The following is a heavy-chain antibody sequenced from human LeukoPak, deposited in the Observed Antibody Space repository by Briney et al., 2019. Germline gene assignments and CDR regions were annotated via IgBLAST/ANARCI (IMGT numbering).Heavy chain of an antibody. Sequence: QPGGSLRLSCAASGFTFSSYWMHWVRQAPGKGLVWVSRISSDGSSTSYADSVKGRFTISRDNAKNTLYLQMNSLRAEDTAVYYCAREMRDSYYDFWSGYYEEDNWFDPWGQGTLVTVSS. V-gene: IGHV3-74*01. CDR1: GFTFSSYW. J-gene: IGHJ5*02. CDR3: AREMRDSYYDFWSGYYEEDNWFDP. CDR2: ISSDGSST. D-gene: IGHD3-3*01.